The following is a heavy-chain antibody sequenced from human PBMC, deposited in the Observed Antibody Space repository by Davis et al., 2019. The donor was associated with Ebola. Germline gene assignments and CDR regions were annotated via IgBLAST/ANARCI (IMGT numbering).Heavy chain of an antibody. V-gene: IGHV3-53*01. CDR2: VYSGGST. Sequence: GESLKISCAISGFSVSDNFMSWVRQAPGKGLEWVSTVYSGGSTHYADSVKGRFTLSRDESKNTVYLQMNSLRAEDTAVYYCAREGQSGKVGYQGWYDPWGQGTLVTVSS. D-gene: IGHD1-1*01. J-gene: IGHJ5*02. CDR3: AREGQSGKVGYQGWYDP. CDR1: GFSVSDNF.